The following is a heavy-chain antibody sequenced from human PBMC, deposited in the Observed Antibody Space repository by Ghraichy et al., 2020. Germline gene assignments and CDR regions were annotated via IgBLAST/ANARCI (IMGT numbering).Heavy chain of an antibody. CDR2: ISYDGSNK. CDR1: GFTFNSYA. J-gene: IGHJ4*02. Sequence: GESLNISCAASGFTFNSYAMHWVRQAPGKGLEWVAVISYDGSNKYYADSVKGRFTISRDNSKNTLYLQMNSLRTEDTAVYYCARAPGIAVAGGFWGQGTLVTVSS. V-gene: IGHV3-30-3*01. CDR3: ARAPGIAVAGGF. D-gene: IGHD6-19*01.